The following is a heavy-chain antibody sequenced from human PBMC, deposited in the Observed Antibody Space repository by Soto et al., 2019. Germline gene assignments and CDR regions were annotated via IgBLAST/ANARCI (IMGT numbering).Heavy chain of an antibody. CDR3: TTDPSSSWYIWYYGMDV. Sequence: SNAWMNWVRQAPGKGLEWVGRIKSKTDGGTTDYAAPVKGRFTISRDDSKNTLYLQMNSLKTEDTAVYYCTTDPSSSWYIWYYGMDVWGQGTTVTVSS. D-gene: IGHD6-13*01. CDR1: SNAW. J-gene: IGHJ6*02. V-gene: IGHV3-15*07. CDR2: IKSKTDGGTT.